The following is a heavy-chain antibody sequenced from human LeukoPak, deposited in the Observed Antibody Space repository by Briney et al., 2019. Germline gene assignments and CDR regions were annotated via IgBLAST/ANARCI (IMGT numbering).Heavy chain of an antibody. CDR3: AKAESGWETDGFDI. V-gene: IGHV3-30*18. D-gene: IGHD6-19*01. J-gene: IGHJ3*02. CDR1: GFTFSSYG. CDR2: ISYDGSNK. Sequence: GGSLRLSCAASGFTFSSYGMHWVRQAPGKGLEWVAVISYDGSNKYYADSVKGRFTISRDNSKNTLYLQMNSLRAEDTAVYYCAKAESGWETDGFDIWGQGTMVTVSS.